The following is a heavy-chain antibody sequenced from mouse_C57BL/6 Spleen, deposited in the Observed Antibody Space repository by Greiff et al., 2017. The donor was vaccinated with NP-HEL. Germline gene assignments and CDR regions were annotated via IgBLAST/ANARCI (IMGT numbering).Heavy chain of an antibody. J-gene: IGHJ3*01. CDR1: GFSFNTYA. Sequence: EVQGVESGGGLVQPKGSLKLSCAASGFSFNTYAMNWVRQAPGKGLEWVARIRSKSNNYATYYADSVKDRFTISRDDSESMLYLQMNNLKTEDTAMYYCVRHEYYDYDRGFAYWGQGTLVTVSA. CDR3: VRHEYYDYDRGFAY. V-gene: IGHV10-1*01. CDR2: IRSKSNNYAT. D-gene: IGHD2-4*01.